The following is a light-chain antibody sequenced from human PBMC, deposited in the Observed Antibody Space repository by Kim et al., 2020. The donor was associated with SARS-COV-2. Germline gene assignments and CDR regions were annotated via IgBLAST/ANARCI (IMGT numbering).Light chain of an antibody. CDR3: AAWADSLSGWV. Sequence: QSVLTQPTSASGTPGQRVTISCSGSSSNIGINYVYWYQQLPGTAPKLLIYRNNERPSGVPDRFSGSKSGTSASLAISGLRSEDEADYYCAAWADSLSGWVSGGGTQLTVL. V-gene: IGLV1-47*01. CDR2: RNN. J-gene: IGLJ3*02. CDR1: SSNIGINY.